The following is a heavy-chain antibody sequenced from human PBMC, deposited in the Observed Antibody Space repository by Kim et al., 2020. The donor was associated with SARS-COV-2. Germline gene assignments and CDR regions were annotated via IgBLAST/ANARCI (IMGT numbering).Heavy chain of an antibody. D-gene: IGHD2-15*01. CDR3: VKDPVGCSGGSCYSWY. CDR1: GFTFSSYA. Sequence: GGSLRLSCSASGFTFSSYAMHWVRQAPGKGLEYVSAISSNGGSTYYADSVKGRFTISRDNSKNTLYLQMSSLRAEDTAVYYCVKDPVGCSGGSCYSWYWGQGTLVTVSS. J-gene: IGHJ4*02. V-gene: IGHV3-64D*09. CDR2: ISSNGGST.